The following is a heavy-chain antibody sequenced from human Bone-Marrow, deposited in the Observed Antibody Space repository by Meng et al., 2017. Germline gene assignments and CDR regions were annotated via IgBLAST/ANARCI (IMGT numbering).Heavy chain of an antibody. J-gene: IGHJ4*02. Sequence: QVQLQQWGAGLLKPSETLSLPCACYGGSFSGYYWSWIRQPPGKGLEWIGEINHSGSTNYNPSLKSRVTISVDTSKNQFSLKLSSVTAADTAVYYCARVAYRWGGDCSYFDYWGQGTLVTVSS. V-gene: IGHV4-34*01. CDR3: ARVAYRWGGDCSYFDY. CDR2: INHSGST. D-gene: IGHD2-21*02. CDR1: GGSFSGYY.